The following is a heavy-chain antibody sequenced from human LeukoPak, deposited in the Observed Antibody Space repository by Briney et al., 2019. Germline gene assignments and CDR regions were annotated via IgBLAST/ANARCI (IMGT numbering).Heavy chain of an antibody. CDR2: IHYSGGIT. V-gene: IGHV4-59*08. J-gene: IGHJ6*02. Sequence: SETLSLTCTVSGGSISSYYWSWIRQPPGKGLEWIGYIHYSGGITYYNPSLKSRVTISVDTSKNQFSLSLSSVTAADTGVYYCARITFVVEGYGMGVWGQGTTVTVSS. CDR1: GGSISSYY. CDR3: ARITFVVEGYGMGV. D-gene: IGHD2-21*01.